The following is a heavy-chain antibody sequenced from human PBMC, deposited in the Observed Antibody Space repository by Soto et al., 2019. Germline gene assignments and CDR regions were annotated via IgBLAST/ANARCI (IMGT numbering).Heavy chain of an antibody. CDR2: IYYSGST. V-gene: IGHV4-39*01. CDR3: ARPNGGLVHNWNYAWFDP. D-gene: IGHD1-7*01. CDR1: GGSISSSSYY. Sequence: QLQLQESGPGLVKPSETLSLTCTVSGGSISSSSYYWGWIRQPPGKGLEWIGSIYYSGSTYYNPSLKSRVTISVDTSKNQFSLKLSSVTAADTAVYYCARPNGGLVHNWNYAWFDPWGQGTLVTVSS. J-gene: IGHJ5*02.